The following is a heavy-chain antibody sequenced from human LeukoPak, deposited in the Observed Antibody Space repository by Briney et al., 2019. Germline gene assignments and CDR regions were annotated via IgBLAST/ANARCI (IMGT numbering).Heavy chain of an antibody. CDR1: GYTFTGYY. J-gene: IGHJ4*02. Sequence: ASVKVSCKASGYTFTGYYMHWVRQAPGQGLEWMGIINPSGGSTSSAQKFQGRVTMTRDMSTSTVYMELSSLRSEDTAVYYCARTGLSFDSSGYLANWGQGTLVTVSS. CDR3: ARTGLSFDSSGYLAN. CDR2: INPSGGST. V-gene: IGHV1-46*01. D-gene: IGHD3-22*01.